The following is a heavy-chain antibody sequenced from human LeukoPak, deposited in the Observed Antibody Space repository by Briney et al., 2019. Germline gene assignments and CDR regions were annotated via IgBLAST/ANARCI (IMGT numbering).Heavy chain of an antibody. CDR3: ARELWPGYGMDV. CDR2: INAGNGNT. V-gene: IGHV1-3*01. Sequence: ASVKVSCKASGYTFTSYAMQWVRQAPGQRLEWMGWINAGNGNTKYSQKFQGRVTITRDTSASTAYMELSSLRSEDTAVYYCARELWPGYGMDVWGKGTTVTVSS. CDR1: GYTFTSYA. J-gene: IGHJ6*04. D-gene: IGHD3-16*01.